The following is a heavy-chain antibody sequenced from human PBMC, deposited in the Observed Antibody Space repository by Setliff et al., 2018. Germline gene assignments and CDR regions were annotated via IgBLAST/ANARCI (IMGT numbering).Heavy chain of an antibody. Sequence: SETLSLTCTVSGYSISSGYIWGWIRQPPGKGLEWIGYIYSSGSTYYNPSLKSRVTMSVDTSKNQFSLKLSSVTAADTAVYYCARESRYYYDNLGTLDYWGQGTLVTVSS. CDR2: IYSSGST. CDR3: ARESRYYYDNLGTLDY. D-gene: IGHD3-22*01. V-gene: IGHV4-38-2*02. J-gene: IGHJ4*02. CDR1: GYSISSGYI.